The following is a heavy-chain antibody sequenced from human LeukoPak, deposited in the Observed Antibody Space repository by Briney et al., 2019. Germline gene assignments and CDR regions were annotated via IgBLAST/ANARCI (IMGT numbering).Heavy chain of an antibody. CDR2: IYYSGST. V-gene: IGHV4-39*07. D-gene: IGHD6-25*01. CDR3: ARAMCCSVHWFDP. J-gene: IGHJ5*02. CDR1: GGSISSSSYY. Sequence: PSETLSLTCTVSGGSISSSSYYWVWIRQPPGKGLEWIGSIYYSGSTYYNPSLKSRVTLSVDTSKNQFSLKLSSVTAADTAVYYCARAMCCSVHWFDPWGQGTLVTVSS.